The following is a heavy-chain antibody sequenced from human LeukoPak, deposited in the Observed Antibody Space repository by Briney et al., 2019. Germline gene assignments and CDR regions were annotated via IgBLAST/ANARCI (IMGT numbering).Heavy chain of an antibody. J-gene: IGHJ4*02. CDR1: GGSFSGYY. D-gene: IGHD5-12*01. Sequence: PSETLSLTCAVYGGSFSGYYWSWIRQPPGKGLEWIGEINHSGSTNYNPSLKSRVTISVDTSKNQFSLKLSSVTAADTAVYYCARGGEDIGHDLFDYWGQGTLVTVSS. CDR2: INHSGST. V-gene: IGHV4-34*01. CDR3: ARGGEDIGHDLFDY.